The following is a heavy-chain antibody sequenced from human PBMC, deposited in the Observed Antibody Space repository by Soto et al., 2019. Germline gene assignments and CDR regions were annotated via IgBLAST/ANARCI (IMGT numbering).Heavy chain of an antibody. J-gene: IGHJ4*02. CDR2: IYYSGST. CDR3: ARVGDSGYDWGVDY. D-gene: IGHD5-12*01. V-gene: IGHV4-59*01. Sequence: QVQLQESGPGLVKPSETLSLTCTVSGGSISSYYWSWIRQPPGKGLEWIGYIYYSGSTNYNPSLKRRVTISVDTSKNQFSLKLSSVTAADTAVYYCARVGDSGYDWGVDYWGQGTLVTVSS. CDR1: GGSISSYY.